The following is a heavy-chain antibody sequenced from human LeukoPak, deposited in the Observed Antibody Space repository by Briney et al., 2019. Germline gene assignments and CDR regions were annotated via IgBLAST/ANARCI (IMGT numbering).Heavy chain of an antibody. CDR2: IRYDGSNK. V-gene: IGHV3-30*02. CDR3: AKGGGPNNSGSYESRWDARIYYFDY. Sequence: PGGSLRLSCAASGFTFSTYWMHWVRQAPGKGLEWVAFIRYDGSNKYYADSVKGRFTISRDNSKNTLYLQMNSLRAEDTAVYYCAKGGGPNNSGSYESRWDARIYYFDYWGQGTLVTVSS. D-gene: IGHD1-26*01. CDR1: GFTFSTYW. J-gene: IGHJ4*02.